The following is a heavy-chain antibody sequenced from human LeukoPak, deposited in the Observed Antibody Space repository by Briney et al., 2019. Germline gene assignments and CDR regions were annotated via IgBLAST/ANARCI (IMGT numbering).Heavy chain of an antibody. Sequence: SETLSLTCAVYGGSFSGYYWSWIRQPPGKGLEWIGEINHSGSTNYNPSLKSRVTISVDTSKNQFSLKLSSVTAADTAVYYCARARLLWFGGLGMDVWGKGTTVTVSS. CDR2: INHSGST. V-gene: IGHV4-34*01. D-gene: IGHD3-10*01. CDR3: ARARLLWFGGLGMDV. CDR1: GGSFSGYY. J-gene: IGHJ6*04.